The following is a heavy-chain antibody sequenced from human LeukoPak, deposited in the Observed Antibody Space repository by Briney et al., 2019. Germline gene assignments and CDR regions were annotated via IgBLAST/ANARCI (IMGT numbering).Heavy chain of an antibody. D-gene: IGHD3-3*01. J-gene: IGHJ6*03. Sequence: GGSLSLSCAASGFTFSSYSMNWVRQAPGKGLEWVSSISSSSSYIYYADSVKGRFTISRDNAKNSLYLQMNSLRAEDTAVYYCARDPYYDFWSGYYPYYYYYYMDVWGKGTTVTVSS. CDR2: ISSSSSYI. CDR1: GFTFSSYS. V-gene: IGHV3-21*01. CDR3: ARDPYYDFWSGYYPYYYYYYMDV.